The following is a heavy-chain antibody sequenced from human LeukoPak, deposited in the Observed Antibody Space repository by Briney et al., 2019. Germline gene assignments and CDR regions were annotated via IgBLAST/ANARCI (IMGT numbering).Heavy chain of an antibody. CDR1: GGSFSGYY. CDR2: INHSGST. Sequence: SETLSLTCAVYGGSFSGYYWSWIRQPPGKGLEWIGEINHSGSTNYNPSLKSRVTISVDTSKNQFSLKLSSVTAADTAVYYCARAVGGYYYFSGYAFDIWGQGTMVTVSS. V-gene: IGHV4-34*01. D-gene: IGHD3-22*01. J-gene: IGHJ3*02. CDR3: ARAVGGYYYFSGYAFDI.